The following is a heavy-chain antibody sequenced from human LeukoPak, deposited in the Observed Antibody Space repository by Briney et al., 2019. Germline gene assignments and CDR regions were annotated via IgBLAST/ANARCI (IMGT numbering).Heavy chain of an antibody. CDR2: ISSNGGST. J-gene: IGHJ4*02. CDR3: ARGYIYYFDY. CDR1: GFTFSRYS. V-gene: IGHV3-64*01. Sequence: GGSLRLSCAASGFTFSRYSMHWVRQAPGKGLEYVSAISSNGGSTYYANSVKGRFTISRDNSKNTLYLQMGSLRAEDMAVYYCARGYIYYFDYWGQGTLVTVSS. D-gene: IGHD5-18*01.